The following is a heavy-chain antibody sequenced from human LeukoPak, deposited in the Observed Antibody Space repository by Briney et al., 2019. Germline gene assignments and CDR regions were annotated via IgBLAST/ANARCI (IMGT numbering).Heavy chain of an antibody. CDR3: ARALAAAGTASDY. CDR1: GGTFSSYA. Sequence: ASVKVSCKASGGTFSSYAISWVRQAPGQGLEWMGRIIPILGIANYAQKFQGRVTIIADKSTSTAYMELSSLRSEDTAVYYCARALAAAGTASDYWGQGTLVTVSS. J-gene: IGHJ4*02. CDR2: IIPILGIA. D-gene: IGHD6-13*01. V-gene: IGHV1-69*04.